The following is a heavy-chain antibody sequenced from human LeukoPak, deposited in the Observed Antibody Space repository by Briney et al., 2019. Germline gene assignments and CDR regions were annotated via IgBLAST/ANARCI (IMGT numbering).Heavy chain of an antibody. Sequence: LETLSLTCTVSGGSIRSYYWSWIRQPPGKGLEWIGYIYHSGSTTYNPSLKSRVSISVDTSKNQFSLKLRSVTAADTAVYYCARDLYGSGPFDIWGQGTMVTVSS. D-gene: IGHD3-10*01. CDR2: IYHSGST. J-gene: IGHJ3*02. CDR3: ARDLYGSGPFDI. CDR1: GGSIRSYY. V-gene: IGHV4-59*01.